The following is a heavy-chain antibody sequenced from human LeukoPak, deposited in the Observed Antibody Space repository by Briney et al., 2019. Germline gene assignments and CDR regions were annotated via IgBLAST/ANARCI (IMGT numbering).Heavy chain of an antibody. CDR2: ISYDGSNK. Sequence: GGSLRLSCAASGFTFSSYAMHWVRQAPGKGLEWVAVISYDGSNKYYADSVKGRFTISRDNSKNTLYLQMNSLRAEDTAVYYCARAVDTAMVTKGSDYWGQGTLVTVSS. CDR3: ARAVDTAMVTKGSDY. J-gene: IGHJ4*02. CDR1: GFTFSSYA. D-gene: IGHD5-18*01. V-gene: IGHV3-30*04.